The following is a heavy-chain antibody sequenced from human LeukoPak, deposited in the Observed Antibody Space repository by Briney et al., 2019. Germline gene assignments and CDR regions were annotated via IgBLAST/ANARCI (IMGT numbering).Heavy chain of an antibody. CDR2: IHGSRGST. J-gene: IGHJ4*02. D-gene: IGHD3-3*01. CDR3: ARGYDFWSGYSFDY. V-gene: IGHV3-23*01. CDR1: GFTFSNYG. Sequence: GRSLRLSCSASGFTFSNYGMSGVRDARGKGREWVSGIHGSRGSTYYADSVKGRSTVSRDNSKNTLYLQMNSLRGEETAVYYCARGYDFWSGYSFDYWGQGTLVTVSS.